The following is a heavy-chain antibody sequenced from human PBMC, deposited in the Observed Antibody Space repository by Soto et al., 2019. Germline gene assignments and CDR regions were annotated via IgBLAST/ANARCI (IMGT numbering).Heavy chain of an antibody. Sequence: PSETLSLTCTVSGGSINNYRWSWIRQSAEKGLEWIGRIFSSGSTNYNPSLKSRLTMSVDTSNNQFSLKLTSVTAADTAVYYCVRGKMTTTAPFYWGPGTLVTVSS. CDR1: GGSINNYR. D-gene: IGHD1-1*01. V-gene: IGHV4-4*07. J-gene: IGHJ4*02. CDR2: IFSSGST. CDR3: VRGKMTTTAPFY.